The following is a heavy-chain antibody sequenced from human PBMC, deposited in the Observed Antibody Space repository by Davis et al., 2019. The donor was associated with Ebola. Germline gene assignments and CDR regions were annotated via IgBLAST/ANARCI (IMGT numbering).Heavy chain of an antibody. D-gene: IGHD3-10*01. CDR3: AREGYGSGGDY. V-gene: IGHV4-34*01. CDR2: INHSGST. CDR1: GGSSSGYY. J-gene: IGHJ4*02. Sequence: SETLSLTCAVYGGSSSGYYWSWIRQPPGKGLEWIGEINHSGSTNYNPSLKSRVTISVDTSKNQFSLKLSSVTAADTAVYYCAREGYGSGGDYWGQGNLVTVSS.